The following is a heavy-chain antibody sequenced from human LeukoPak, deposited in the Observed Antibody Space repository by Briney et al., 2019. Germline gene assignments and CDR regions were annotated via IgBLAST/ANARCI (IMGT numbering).Heavy chain of an antibody. CDR3: ARMDGYDSYFDY. D-gene: IGHD5-12*01. CDR1: YW. V-gene: IGHV5-51*01. Sequence: YWSWIRQPPGKGLEWIGIIYPGDSDTRYSPSFQGQVTISADKSISTAYLQWSSLKASDTAMYYCARMDGYDSYFDYWGQGTLVTVSS. J-gene: IGHJ4*02. CDR2: IYPGDSDT.